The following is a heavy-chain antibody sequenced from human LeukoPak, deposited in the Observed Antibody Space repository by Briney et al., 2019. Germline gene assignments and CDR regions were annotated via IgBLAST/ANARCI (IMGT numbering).Heavy chain of an antibody. CDR3: ARDVRSNLLGY. J-gene: IGHJ4*02. D-gene: IGHD3-16*01. V-gene: IGHV1-69*04. CDR2: IIPILGIA. Sequence: GALVKVSCKASGGTFSSYTISWVRQAPGQGVEWMGRIIPILGIANYAQKFQGRVTITADKSTSTAYMELSSLRSEDTAVYYCARDVRSNLLGYWGQGTLVTVSS. CDR1: GGTFSSYT.